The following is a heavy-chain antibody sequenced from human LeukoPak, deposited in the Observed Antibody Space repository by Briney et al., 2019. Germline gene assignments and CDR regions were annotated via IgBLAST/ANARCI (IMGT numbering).Heavy chain of an antibody. CDR2: IYYSGST. Sequence: PSETLSLTCTVSGGSISSYYWSWIRQPPGKGLEWIGYIYYSGSTNYNPSLKSRVTISVDTSKNQFSLKLSSVTAADTAVYYCARIDSPGYYYYMDVWGKGTMVTISS. CDR3: ARIDSPGYYYYMDV. CDR1: GGSISSYY. V-gene: IGHV4-59*01. D-gene: IGHD2-15*01. J-gene: IGHJ6*03.